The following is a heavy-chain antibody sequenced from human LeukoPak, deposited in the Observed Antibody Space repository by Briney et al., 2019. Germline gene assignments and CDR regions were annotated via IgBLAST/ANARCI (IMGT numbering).Heavy chain of an antibody. CDR2: ISGSGGST. CDR1: GFTFSSYA. Sequence: GGSLRLSCAASGFTFSSYAMSWVRQAPGKGLEWVSAISGSGGSTYYADSVKGRFTISRDNSKNTLYLQMNSLRAEDTAVYYCAKPYAAVAAPEGAGFDYWGQGTLVTVSS. D-gene: IGHD6-19*01. CDR3: AKPYAAVAAPEGAGFDY. J-gene: IGHJ4*02. V-gene: IGHV3-23*01.